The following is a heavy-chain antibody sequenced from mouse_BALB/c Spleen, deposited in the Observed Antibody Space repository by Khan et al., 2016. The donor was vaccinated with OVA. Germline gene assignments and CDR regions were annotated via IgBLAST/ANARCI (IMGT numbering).Heavy chain of an antibody. CDR2: INPHIGET. D-gene: IGHD1-1*01. CDR3: TRIYRSYFDY. V-gene: IGHV1-20*01. CDR1: GYSFTGYF. J-gene: IGHJ2*01. Sequence: EVQLQQSGPELVRPGASVKISCKASGYSFTGYFMNWVMQSHGKSLEWIGRINPHIGETFYNQRFKDKATLTVDESSNTAYMELRSLTSEDSAVYYCTRIYRSYFDYWGQGTTLTVSS.